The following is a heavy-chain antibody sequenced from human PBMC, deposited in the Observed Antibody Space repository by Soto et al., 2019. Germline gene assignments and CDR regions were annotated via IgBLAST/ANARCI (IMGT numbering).Heavy chain of an antibody. D-gene: IGHD2-15*01. CDR3: AKRRGAGGHFDY. CDR2: VSIGGST. J-gene: IGHJ4*02. V-gene: IGHV3-23*01. Sequence: DVQLLESGGGLVQPEGSLRLSCAASGFTFSSYAMGWVRQGPGKGLGWVAVVSIGGSTHYADSVRGRFTISRDNSNNTLSLQMNSLTAEDTAVYFCAKRRGAGGHFDYWGQGALVTVSS. CDR1: GFTFSSYA.